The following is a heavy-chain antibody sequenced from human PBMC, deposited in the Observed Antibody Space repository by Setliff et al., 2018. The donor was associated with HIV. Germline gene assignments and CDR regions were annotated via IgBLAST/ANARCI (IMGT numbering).Heavy chain of an antibody. V-gene: IGHV4-38-2*01. CDR2: IYHSGST. CDR3: ARHSGGDQLLREFDY. D-gene: IGHD2-2*01. J-gene: IGHJ4*02. CDR1: GFSISTNYY. Sequence: SETLSLTCAVSGFSISTNYYWGWIRQPPGKGLDWIGSIYHSGSTYYNPSLKSRVTISVDTSKDQFSLELSSVTAADTAIFYCARHSGGDQLLREFDYWGQGTLVTVSS.